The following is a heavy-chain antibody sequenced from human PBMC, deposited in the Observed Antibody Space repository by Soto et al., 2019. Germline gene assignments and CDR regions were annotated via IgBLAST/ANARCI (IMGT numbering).Heavy chain of an antibody. Sequence: QVQLVQSGAEVKKPGSSVKVSCKASGGTFSSYAISWVRQAPGQGLEWMGGIIPIFGTANYAQKFQGRVTITADESTSTAYMERRSVRCEDTAVYYCARGRRGGEWELPFYGMDVWGQGTTVTVSS. V-gene: IGHV1-69*12. D-gene: IGHD1-26*01. J-gene: IGHJ6*02. CDR3: ARGRRGGEWELPFYGMDV. CDR1: GGTFSSYA. CDR2: IIPIFGTA.